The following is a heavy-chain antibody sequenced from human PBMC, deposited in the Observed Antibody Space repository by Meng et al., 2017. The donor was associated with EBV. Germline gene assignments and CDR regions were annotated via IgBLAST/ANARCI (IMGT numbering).Heavy chain of an antibody. CDR1: GFSLSTSGVG. V-gene: IGHV2-5*02. J-gene: IGHJ5*02. CDR3: AHRRDEYSSSWYGWFDP. D-gene: IGHD6-13*01. CDR2: IYWDDDK. Sequence: QIPVKESVPTRVKPTQTLTLTCTFSGFSLSTSGVGVGWIRQPPGNALEWLALIYWDDDKRYSPSLKSRLTITKDTSKNQVVLTMTNMDPVDTATYYCAHRRDEYSSSWYGWFDPWGQGTLVTAPQ.